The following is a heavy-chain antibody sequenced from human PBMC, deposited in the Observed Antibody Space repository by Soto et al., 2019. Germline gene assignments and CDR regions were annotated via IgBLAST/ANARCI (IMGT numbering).Heavy chain of an antibody. CDR2: FNPNSGDT. Sequence: ASVKVSCKASGYTFTAYSMHWVRQAPGQGLEWVGWFNPNSGDTIYAQKFQGRVTLTRDTSIGTAYMELYSLTSDDTAVYYCASEASAVISLDYWGQGTLVTVSS. CDR1: GYTFTAYS. J-gene: IGHJ4*02. CDR3: ASEASAVISLDY. D-gene: IGHD6-13*01. V-gene: IGHV1-2*02.